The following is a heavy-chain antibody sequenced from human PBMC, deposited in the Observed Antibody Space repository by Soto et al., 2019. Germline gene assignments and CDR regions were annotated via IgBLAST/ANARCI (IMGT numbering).Heavy chain of an antibody. J-gene: IGHJ4*02. V-gene: IGHV3-11*01. D-gene: IGHD5-12*01. CDR2: ISSSGSTI. Sequence: GGSLRLSCAASGFTFSDYYMSWIRQAPGNGLEWVSYISSSGSTIYYADSVKGRFTISRDNAKNSLYLQMNSLRAEDTAVYYCARDRNVDMLFDYWGQGTLVTVSS. CDR1: GFTFSDYY. CDR3: ARDRNVDMLFDY.